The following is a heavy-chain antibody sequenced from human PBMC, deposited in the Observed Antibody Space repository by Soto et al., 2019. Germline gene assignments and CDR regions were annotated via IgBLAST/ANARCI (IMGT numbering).Heavy chain of an antibody. V-gene: IGHV4-31*03. CDR2: IYYSGST. CDR3: ARGLTGRGYSYGYLGWYFDL. Sequence: QVQLQESGPGLVKPSQTLSLTCTVSGGSISSGGYDWSWIRQHPGKGLEGIGFIYYSGSTYYNPSLKSRVTISVDTSKNQFSLKLSSVTAADTAVYYCARGLTGRGYSYGYLGWYFDLWGRGTLVTVSS. D-gene: IGHD5-18*01. CDR1: GGSISSGGYD. J-gene: IGHJ2*01.